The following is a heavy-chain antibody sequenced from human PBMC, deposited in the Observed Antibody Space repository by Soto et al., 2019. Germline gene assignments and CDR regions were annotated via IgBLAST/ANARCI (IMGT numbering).Heavy chain of an antibody. CDR1: GYTFTSYG. J-gene: IGHJ5*02. CDR3: ARGVTAMAFLTWFDP. D-gene: IGHD5-18*01. CDR2: ISAYNGNT. V-gene: IGHV1-18*01. Sequence: GASVKVSCKASGYTFTSYGISWVRQAPGQGLEWMGWISAYNGNTNYAQKLQGRVTMTTDTSTSTAYMELRSLRSDDTAVYYCARGVTAMAFLTWFDPWGQGTLVTVSS.